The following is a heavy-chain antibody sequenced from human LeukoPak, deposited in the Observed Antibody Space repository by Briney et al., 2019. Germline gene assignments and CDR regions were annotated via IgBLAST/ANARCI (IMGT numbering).Heavy chain of an antibody. CDR1: GFTFSSYD. V-gene: IGHV3-23*01. CDR2: ISGSGGST. CDR3: AKFLRITMIVVVRGGFDS. D-gene: IGHD3-22*01. Sequence: PGGSLRLSYAASGFTFSSYDMSWVRQAPGKGLEWVSAISGSGGSTYYADSVKGRFTISRDNSKNTLYLPMNSLRAEDTAVYYCAKFLRITMIVVVRGGFDSWGQGTMVTVSS. J-gene: IGHJ3*01.